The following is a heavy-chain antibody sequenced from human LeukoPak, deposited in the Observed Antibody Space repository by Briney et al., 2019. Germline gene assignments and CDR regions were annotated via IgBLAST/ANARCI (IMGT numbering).Heavy chain of an antibody. CDR1: GYSFTSYW. J-gene: IGHJ4*02. CDR2: IYPADSDT. V-gene: IGHV5-51*01. CDR3: ARRAFDSSTYYYWSYFDY. Sequence: GESLKISCKVSGYSFTSYWIAWVRQMPGKGLELMGIIYPADSDTKYSPSFQGQVTISDDKSITTAYLQLNSLKATDTAMYYCARRAFDSSTYYYWSYFDYWSQGTLVTVSS. D-gene: IGHD3-22*01.